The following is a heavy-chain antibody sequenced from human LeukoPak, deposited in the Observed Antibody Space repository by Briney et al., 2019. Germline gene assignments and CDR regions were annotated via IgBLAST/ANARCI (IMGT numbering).Heavy chain of an antibody. CDR2: TYYRSKWYT. D-gene: IGHD1-1*01. Sequence: SQTLSLTCAISGDSVSSNSAAWNWIRQSPSRGLEWLGRTYYRSKWYTYYAVSVKSRISISRDTSKNQISLQLNSVTPEDTAVYYCARSTGPIDCWGQGTLVTVSS. V-gene: IGHV6-1*01. J-gene: IGHJ4*02. CDR3: ARSTGPIDC. CDR1: GDSVSSNSAA.